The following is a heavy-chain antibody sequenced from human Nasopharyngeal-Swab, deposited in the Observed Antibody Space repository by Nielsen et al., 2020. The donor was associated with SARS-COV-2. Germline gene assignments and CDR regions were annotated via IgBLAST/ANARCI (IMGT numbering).Heavy chain of an antibody. J-gene: IGHJ6*03. CDR1: GFTFSSYA. V-gene: IGHV3-23*01. CDR3: AKHPIRIYYYYMDV. D-gene: IGHD2/OR15-2a*01. CDR2: ISGSGGST. Sequence: GESLKISCAASGFTFSSYAMSWVRQAPGEGLEWVSAISGSGGSTYYADSVKGRFTISRDNSKNTLYLQMNSLRAEDTAVYYCAKHPIRIYYYYMDVWGKGTTVTVSS.